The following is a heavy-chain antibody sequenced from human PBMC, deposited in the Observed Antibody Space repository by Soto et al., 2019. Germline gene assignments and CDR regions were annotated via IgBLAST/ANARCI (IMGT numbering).Heavy chain of an antibody. V-gene: IGHV1-18*01. CDR2: ISAYNGNT. D-gene: IGHD3-3*01. Sequence: ASVKVSCKASGGTFSSYTISWVRQAPGQGLEWMGWISAYNGNTNYAQKLQGRVTMTTDTSTSTAYMELRSLRSDDTAVYYCARFLEWLPVSMDVWGQGTTVTVSS. J-gene: IGHJ6*02. CDR3: ARFLEWLPVSMDV. CDR1: GGTFSSYT.